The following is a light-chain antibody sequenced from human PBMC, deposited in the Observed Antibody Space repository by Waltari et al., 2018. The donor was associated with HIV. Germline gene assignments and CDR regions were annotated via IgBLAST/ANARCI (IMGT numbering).Light chain of an antibody. CDR1: XXXTSSF. CDR3: QQYGXXPLT. J-gene: IGKJ4*01. CDR2: GAS. V-gene: IGKV3-20*01. Sequence: XIVLTQSPGTLSLSXGERATLXXXXXXXXTSSFLSWYQQKPCQAPRLLIYGASSRATXIPXRFSGGGSGTDFTLTXSRLXPEDFAVYYCQQYGXXPLTFGGGTXV.